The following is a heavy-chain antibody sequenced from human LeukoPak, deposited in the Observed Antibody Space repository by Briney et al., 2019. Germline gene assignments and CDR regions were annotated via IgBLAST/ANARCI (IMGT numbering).Heavy chain of an antibody. CDR1: SGSISTSNYY. J-gene: IGHJ3*02. Sequence: KPSETLSLTCTVSSGSISTSNYYWGWVRQPPGKALEWIGNIFYSGSTYYSPSLKSRVTISVDTSKNQFSLKLSSVTAADTAVYYCARHQRGNSDAFDIWGQGTMVTVSS. V-gene: IGHV4-39*07. D-gene: IGHD4-23*01. CDR3: ARHQRGNSDAFDI. CDR2: IFYSGST.